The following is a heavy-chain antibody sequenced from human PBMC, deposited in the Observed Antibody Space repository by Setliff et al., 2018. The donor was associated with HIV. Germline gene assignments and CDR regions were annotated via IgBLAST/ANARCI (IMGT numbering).Heavy chain of an antibody. CDR1: YGSISGHY. CDR2: IHHSGGT. V-gene: IGHV4-59*11. CDR3: ARGPGGTVPKPLDAFDI. Sequence: PSETLSLTCTVSYGSISGHYWTWIRQPPGKGLEWIGYIHHSGGTQYNPSLMSRLTMSVDSSKNQFSLSLSSVTAADTAVYYCARGPGGTVPKPLDAFDIWGQGTMVTVSS. D-gene: IGHD1-1*01. J-gene: IGHJ3*02.